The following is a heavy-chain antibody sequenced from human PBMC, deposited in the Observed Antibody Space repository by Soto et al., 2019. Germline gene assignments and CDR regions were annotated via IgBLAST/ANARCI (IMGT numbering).Heavy chain of an antibody. CDR1: GYTFTSYG. CDR3: AGDGEGTIFGVVKYYYYYXDV. V-gene: IGHV1-18*01. Sequence: ASVKVSCKASGYTFTSYGISWVRQAPGQGLEWMGWISAYNGNTNYAQKLQGRVTMTTDTSTSTAYMELRSLRSDDTAVYYCAGDGEGTIFGVVKYYYYYXDVWGKGTTVTVSS. D-gene: IGHD3-3*01. CDR2: ISAYNGNT. J-gene: IGHJ6*03.